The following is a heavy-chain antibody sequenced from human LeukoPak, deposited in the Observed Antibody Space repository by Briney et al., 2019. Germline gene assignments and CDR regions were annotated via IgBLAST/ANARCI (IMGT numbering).Heavy chain of an antibody. V-gene: IGHV1-2*02. CDR3: ARPIERSGGSCYSI. D-gene: IGHD2-15*01. J-gene: IGHJ1*01. Sequence: GASVKVSCKASGYTFTGYYMHWVRQAPGQGLEWMGWINPNSGGTNYAQKFQGRVTMTRDTSISTAYMELSRLRSDDTAVYYCARPIERSGGSCYSIWGQGTLVTVSS. CDR1: GYTFTGYY. CDR2: INPNSGGT.